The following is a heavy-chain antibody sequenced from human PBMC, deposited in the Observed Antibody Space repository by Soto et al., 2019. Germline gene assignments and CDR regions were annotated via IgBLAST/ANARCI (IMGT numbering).Heavy chain of an antibody. Sequence: EVHLVESGGGLVQPGGSLRLSCAASEFTFSQHWMSWVRQALGKGLEWVADIKPDGSEKYYVDSVKGRFTISRDNAKNSVYLQMNSLRAEDTAVYYCARGHYGRHYWGQGTLVTVSS. V-gene: IGHV3-7*01. D-gene: IGHD4-17*01. CDR3: ARGHYGRHY. CDR2: IKPDGSEK. J-gene: IGHJ4*02. CDR1: EFTFSQHW.